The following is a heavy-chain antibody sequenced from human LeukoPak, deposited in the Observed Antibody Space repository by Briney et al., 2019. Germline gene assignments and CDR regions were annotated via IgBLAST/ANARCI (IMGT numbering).Heavy chain of an antibody. Sequence: PSETLSLTCTVSGGSIGSSYYYWGWIRQPPGRGLEWIGSIYYSGSTYYNPSLKSRVTISEDTSKNQFSLKLNSVTAADTAVYYCARPTTYSSSWYGMDVWGQGTTVTVSS. V-gene: IGHV4-39*01. CDR3: ARPTTYSSSWYGMDV. J-gene: IGHJ6*02. CDR2: IYYSGST. CDR1: GGSIGSSYYY. D-gene: IGHD6-13*01.